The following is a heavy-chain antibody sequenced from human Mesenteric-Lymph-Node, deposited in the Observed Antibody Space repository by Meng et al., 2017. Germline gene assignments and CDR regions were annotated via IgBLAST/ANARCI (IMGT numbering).Heavy chain of an antibody. CDR3: ARDLYGDYVQMGY. V-gene: IGHV1-2*06. CDR1: GYTFTGYY. Sequence: ASVKVSCKASGYTFTGYYMHWVRQAPGQGLEWMGRINPNSGGTNYAQKFQGRVTMTRDTSTSTVYMELSSLRSEDTAVYYGARDLYGDYVQMGYWGQGTLVTVSS. D-gene: IGHD4-17*01. J-gene: IGHJ4*02. CDR2: INPNSGGT.